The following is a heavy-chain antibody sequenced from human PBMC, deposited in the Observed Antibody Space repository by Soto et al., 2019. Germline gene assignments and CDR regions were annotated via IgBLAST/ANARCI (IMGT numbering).Heavy chain of an antibody. V-gene: IGHV3-23*01. CDR1: GFTCSNYG. D-gene: IGHD3-22*01. Sequence: PGGSLRLSCAASGFTCSNYGMNLVLQAPGKGLEWVSVISASGGSTYYADSVKGRFTISRDNSENTMYLQMNSLRAEDTAVYYCAGQYYYESNNYRLPGWGQGTLVTVSS. J-gene: IGHJ4*02. CDR2: ISASGGST. CDR3: AGQYYYESNNYRLPG.